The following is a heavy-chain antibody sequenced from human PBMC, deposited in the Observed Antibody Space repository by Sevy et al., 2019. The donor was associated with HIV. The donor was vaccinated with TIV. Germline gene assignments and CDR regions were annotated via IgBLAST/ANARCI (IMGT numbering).Heavy chain of an antibody. V-gene: IGHV3-21*01. CDR3: ARLWLTADYFYMDV. J-gene: IGHJ6*03. CDR2: ITSTSGYI. D-gene: IGHD2-21*02. Sequence: GGSLRLSCAVSGFPLSHFSMTWVRQAPGKGLEWVSAITSTSGYISYADSVKGRFTLSTDNTKNSLYLQMSGLRAEDSAVYFCARLWLTADYFYMDVWVKGTTVTVSS. CDR1: GFPLSHFS.